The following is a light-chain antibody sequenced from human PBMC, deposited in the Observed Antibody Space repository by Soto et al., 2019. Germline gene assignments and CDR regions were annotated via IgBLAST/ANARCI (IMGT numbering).Light chain of an antibody. J-gene: IGKJ4*01. CDR2: NAV. CDR3: QQRSGRLT. V-gene: IGKV3-11*01. Sequence: ESVLTQSPATLSLSPGERATLSCRASQTVNNYLAWYQQKPGQVPRLLIYNAVTRAAAIPDSFSGSVSGTDFTLTISSLEPEDFAVYYCQQRSGRLTFGGGTRVDLK. CDR1: QTVNNY.